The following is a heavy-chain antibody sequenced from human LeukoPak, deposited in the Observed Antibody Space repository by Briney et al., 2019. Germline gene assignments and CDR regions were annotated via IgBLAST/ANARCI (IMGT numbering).Heavy chain of an antibody. Sequence: ASVKVSFKASGYTYTGYYMHWVRQAPGQGLEWMGWINPNSGVTYYAQKFQGRVPMTRDTSISTAYMEVSRLRSDDSALYYCARLSTPNLYYFDYWGQGTLVAVSS. J-gene: IGHJ4*02. CDR3: ARLSTPNLYYFDY. V-gene: IGHV1-2*02. CDR2: INPNSGVT. CDR1: GYTYTGYY. D-gene: IGHD3-16*02.